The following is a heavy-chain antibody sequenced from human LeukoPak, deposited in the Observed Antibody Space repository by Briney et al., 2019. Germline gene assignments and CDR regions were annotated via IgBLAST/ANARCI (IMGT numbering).Heavy chain of an antibody. CDR3: ARLRGNDAFDI. CDR2: ISTTGRSI. CDR1: GFTFSSYE. D-gene: IGHD3-16*01. J-gene: IGHJ3*02. V-gene: IGHV3-48*03. Sequence: GGSLRLSCAASGFTFSSYEMNWVRQAPGKGLEGVSYISTTGRSIYYADSVKGRFTISRDNVKNLLYLQMNSLRAEDTAVYYCARLRGNDAFDIWGQGTMVTVSS.